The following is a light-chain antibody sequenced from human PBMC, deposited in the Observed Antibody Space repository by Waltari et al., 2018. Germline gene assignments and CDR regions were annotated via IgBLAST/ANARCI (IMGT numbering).Light chain of an antibody. V-gene: IGLV1-47*01. CDR3: AAWDDSLSGLYV. J-gene: IGLJ1*01. CDR1: SSNIGSNY. Sequence: QSVLTQPPSASGTPRQRVTISCSGSSSNIGSNYVYWYQQLPGTTPKLLIHRNNQRPAGVPDRFSGSKSGTSASLAISGLRSEDEADYYCAAWDDSLSGLYVFGTGTKVTVL. CDR2: RNN.